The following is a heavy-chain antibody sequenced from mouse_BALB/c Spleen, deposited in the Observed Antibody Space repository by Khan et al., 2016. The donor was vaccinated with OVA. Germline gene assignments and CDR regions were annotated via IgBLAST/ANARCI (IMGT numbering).Heavy chain of an antibody. Sequence: VRLQQSGPELVKPGASVKMSCKASGYTFTNYIIHWVKQKPGQGLEWIAYINPYNDGSKYNEKFKGKATLTSDKSSSTAYMELSGLTSEDSAVYYCARDYGSSCGFAYWGQGTLVTVSA. CDR2: INPYNDGS. D-gene: IGHD1-1*01. J-gene: IGHJ3*01. CDR1: GYTFTNYI. V-gene: IGHV1S136*01. CDR3: ARDYGSSCGFAY.